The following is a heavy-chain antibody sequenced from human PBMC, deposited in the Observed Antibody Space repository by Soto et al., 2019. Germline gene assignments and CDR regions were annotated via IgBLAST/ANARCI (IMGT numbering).Heavy chain of an antibody. V-gene: IGHV1-69*12. J-gene: IGHJ6*02. CDR2: IIPIFGTA. Sequence: QVQLVQSGAEVKKPGSSVKVSCKASGGTFSSYAISWVRQAPGQGLEWMGGIIPIFGTANYAQKFQGRVTITADESTSTAYMELSSLRSEDTAVYYCASKYCISTSCYSYYGMDVWGQGTTVTVYS. D-gene: IGHD2-2*01. CDR1: GGTFSSYA. CDR3: ASKYCISTSCYSYYGMDV.